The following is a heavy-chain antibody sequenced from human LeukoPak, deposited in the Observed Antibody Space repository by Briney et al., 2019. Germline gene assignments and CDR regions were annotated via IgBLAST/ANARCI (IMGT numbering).Heavy chain of an antibody. J-gene: IGHJ4*02. CDR3: AKDRTGGSYYAYFDY. CDR2: ISGSGGST. CDR1: GFTFSSYV. V-gene: IGHV3-23*01. Sequence: GGSLRLSCAASGFTFSSYVMSWVRQAPGKGLEWVSAISGSGGSTYYADSVKGRFTISRDNSKNTLYLQMNSLRAEDTAVYYCAKDRTGGSYYAYFDYWGQGTLVTVSS. D-gene: IGHD1-26*01.